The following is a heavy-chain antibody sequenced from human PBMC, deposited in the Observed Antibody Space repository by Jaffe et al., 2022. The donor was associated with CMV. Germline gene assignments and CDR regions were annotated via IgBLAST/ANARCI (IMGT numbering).Heavy chain of an antibody. Sequence: EVQLVESGGGLVQPGRSLRLSCAASGFTFDDYAMHWVRQAPGKGLEWVSGISWNSGSIGYADSVKGRFTISRDNAKNSLYLQMNSLRAEDTALYYCAKEFLQNVRGGYYYYGMDVWGQGTTVTVSS. J-gene: IGHJ6*02. CDR1: GFTFDDYA. D-gene: IGHD3-16*01. CDR2: ISWNSGSI. CDR3: AKEFLQNVRGGYYYYGMDV. V-gene: IGHV3-9*01.